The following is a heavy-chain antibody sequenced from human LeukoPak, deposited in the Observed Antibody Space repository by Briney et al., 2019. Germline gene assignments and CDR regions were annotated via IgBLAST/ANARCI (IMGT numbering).Heavy chain of an antibody. D-gene: IGHD6-19*01. CDR3: SKDGEVAGTDRAFDI. Sequence: SGGSLRLSCAASGFTFCDYYMSWIRQAPGKGLEWLSYISSSGTTIYYADSVKGRFTISGDNAKNSLYLQMNSLRAEDTAVYYCSKDGEVAGTDRAFDIWGQGTRVTVSS. CDR1: GFTFCDYY. J-gene: IGHJ3*02. V-gene: IGHV3-11*04. CDR2: ISSSGTTI.